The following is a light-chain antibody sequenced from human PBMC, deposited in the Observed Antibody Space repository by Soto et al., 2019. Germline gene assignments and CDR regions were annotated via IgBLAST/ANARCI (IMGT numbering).Light chain of an antibody. Sequence: DLQMTQSPSSVSASVGDRVTITCRASQGIGSWLAWYQQKPEKAPKLLIYAASSLQSGVPSRFSGSGSGTDFTLTISSLQPEDFATYYCQQANSFPLTFGGGTKVDIK. V-gene: IGKV1-12*01. J-gene: IGKJ4*01. CDR3: QQANSFPLT. CDR2: AAS. CDR1: QGIGSW.